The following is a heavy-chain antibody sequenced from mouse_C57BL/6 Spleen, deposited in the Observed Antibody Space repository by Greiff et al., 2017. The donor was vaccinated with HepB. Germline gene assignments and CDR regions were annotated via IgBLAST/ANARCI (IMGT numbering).Heavy chain of an antibody. CDR2: IDPSDSYT. V-gene: IGHV1-50*01. CDR3: ARIGNVNWFAY. Sequence: VQLQQPGAELVKPGASVKLSCKASGYTFTSYWMQWVKQRPGQGLEWIREIDPSDSYTNYNQKFKGKATLTVDTSSSTAYMQLSSLTSEDSAVYYCARIGNVNWFAYWGQGTLVTVSA. CDR1: GYTFTSYW. J-gene: IGHJ3*01. D-gene: IGHD3-1*01.